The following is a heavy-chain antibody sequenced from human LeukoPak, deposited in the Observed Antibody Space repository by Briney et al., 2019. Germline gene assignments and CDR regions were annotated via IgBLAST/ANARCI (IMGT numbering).Heavy chain of an antibody. CDR1: GFTFNNYA. J-gene: IGHJ4*02. CDR2: ISNSGGTT. V-gene: IGHV3-23*01. D-gene: IGHD1-26*01. CDR3: ATRPTVGATTGEIDY. Sequence: PGGSLRLSCAASGFTFNNYAMNWVRQAPGKGLEWVSGISNSGGTTSYTDSVKGRFTISRDNSKNTLYLQMNSLRAEDAAVYYCATRPTVGATTGEIDYWGQGTLVTVSS.